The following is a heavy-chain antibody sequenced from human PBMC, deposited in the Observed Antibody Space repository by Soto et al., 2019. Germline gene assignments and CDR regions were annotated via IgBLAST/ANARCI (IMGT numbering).Heavy chain of an antibody. Sequence: QVQLVQSGAEVKKPGSSVKVSCKASGGTFTSYAISWVRQAPGQGLEWMGGIIPSFGTANYAQKFQGRVTITADESTSTAFMELSSLRSEDTAVYYCARDPPSGSYYDGGYYYYGMDVWGQGTTVTVSS. D-gene: IGHD1-26*01. CDR1: GGTFTSYA. J-gene: IGHJ6*02. CDR2: IIPSFGTA. CDR3: ARDPPSGSYYDGGYYYYGMDV. V-gene: IGHV1-69*01.